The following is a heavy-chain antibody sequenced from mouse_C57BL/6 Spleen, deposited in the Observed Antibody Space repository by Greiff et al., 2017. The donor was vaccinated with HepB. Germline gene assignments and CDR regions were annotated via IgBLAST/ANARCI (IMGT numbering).Heavy chain of an antibody. J-gene: IGHJ1*03. D-gene: IGHD1-3*01. CDR3: ARWSGMGFDV. Sequence: QVQLQQPGAELVKPGASVKLSCKASGYTFTSYWMQWVKQRPGQGLEWIGEIDPSDSYTNYNQKFKGKATLTVDTSSSTAYMQLSSLTSEDCAVYYCARWSGMGFDVWGTGTTVTVSS. CDR2: IDPSDSYT. CDR1: GYTFTSYW. V-gene: IGHV1-50*01.